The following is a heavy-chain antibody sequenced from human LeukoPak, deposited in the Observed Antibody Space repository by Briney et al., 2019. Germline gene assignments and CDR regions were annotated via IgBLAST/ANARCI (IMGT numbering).Heavy chain of an antibody. D-gene: IGHD7-27*01. J-gene: IGHJ4*02. CDR2: ISYDGSNK. V-gene: IGHV3-30-3*01. CDR3: ARDLIPGDGDQ. Sequence: GGSLRLSCAASGFTFSDYAMHWVRQPPGKGLEWVAVISYDGSNKYYANSVKGRFTISRDNSKNTLNLQMNNLRAQDTAVYYCARDLIPGDGDQWGGGTVVSVS. CDR1: GFTFSDYA.